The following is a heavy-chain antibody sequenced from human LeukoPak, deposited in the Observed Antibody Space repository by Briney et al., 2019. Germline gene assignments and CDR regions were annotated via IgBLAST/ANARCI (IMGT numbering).Heavy chain of an antibody. D-gene: IGHD1-26*01. J-gene: IGHJ6*03. Sequence: EASVKVSCKASGYTFTGYDMHWVRQAPGQGLEWMGRINPNSGGTTYAQRFQGRVTMTRDTSISTAYMELSRLRSDDTAVYYCATWRTGVLLNYMDVWGKGTTVTISS. CDR2: INPNSGGT. CDR1: GYTFTGYD. V-gene: IGHV1-2*06. CDR3: ATWRTGVLLNYMDV.